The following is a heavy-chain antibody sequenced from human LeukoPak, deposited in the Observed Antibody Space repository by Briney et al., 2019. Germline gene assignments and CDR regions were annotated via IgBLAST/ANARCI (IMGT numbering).Heavy chain of an antibody. Sequence: GRSLRLSCAASGFTFSSYAMHWVRQAPGKGLEWVAVISYDGSNKYYADSVKGRFPISRDNSKNTLYLQMNSLRAEDTAVYYCARGLPKTSTYYYDSSGYSVGGVWGQGTTVTVSS. V-gene: IGHV3-30-3*01. J-gene: IGHJ6*02. CDR3: ARGLPKTSTYYYDSSGYSVGGV. CDR2: ISYDGSNK. CDR1: GFTFSSYA. D-gene: IGHD3-22*01.